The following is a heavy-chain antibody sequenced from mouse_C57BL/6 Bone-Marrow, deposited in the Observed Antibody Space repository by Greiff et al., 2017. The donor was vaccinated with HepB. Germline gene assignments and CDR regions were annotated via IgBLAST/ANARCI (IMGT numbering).Heavy chain of an antibody. CDR1: GYTFTSYW. V-gene: IGHV1-53*01. Sequence: QVQLKESGTELVKPGASVKLSCKASGYTFTSYWMHWVKQRPGQGLEWIGNINPSNGGTNYNEKFKSKATLTVDKSSSTAYMQLSSLTSEDSAVYYCARREGDYDSAWFAYWGQGTLVTVSA. CDR3: ARREGDYDSAWFAY. J-gene: IGHJ3*01. CDR2: INPSNGGT. D-gene: IGHD2-4*01.